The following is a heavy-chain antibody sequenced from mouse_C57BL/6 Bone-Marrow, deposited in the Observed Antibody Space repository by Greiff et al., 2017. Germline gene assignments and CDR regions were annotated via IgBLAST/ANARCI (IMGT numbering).Heavy chain of an antibody. CDR3: ARDSADGYNY. CDR1: GFTFSSYA. D-gene: IGHD2-3*01. Sequence: VMLVESGGGLVKPGGSLKLSCAASGFTFSSYAMSWVRQTPEKRLEWVATISDVGSYTYYPDNVKGRFTISRDNAKNTLYLQMNHLKSEDTAMYYCARDSADGYNYWGQGTTLTVSS. CDR2: ISDVGSYT. J-gene: IGHJ2*01. V-gene: IGHV5-4*01.